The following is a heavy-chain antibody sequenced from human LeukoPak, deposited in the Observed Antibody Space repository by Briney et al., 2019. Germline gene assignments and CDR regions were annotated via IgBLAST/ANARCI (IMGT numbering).Heavy chain of an antibody. V-gene: IGHV7-4-1*02. CDR3: ARGRIVADY. J-gene: IGHJ4*02. Sequence: WASVKVSCKASGYTFTSYTMNWVRQAPGRGLEWMGWINTNTGNPTYAQGFTGRFVFSLDTSVSTAYLHISSLKAEDTAVYYCARGRIVADYWGQGTLVTVSS. CDR1: GYTFTSYT. D-gene: IGHD5-12*01. CDR2: INTNTGNP.